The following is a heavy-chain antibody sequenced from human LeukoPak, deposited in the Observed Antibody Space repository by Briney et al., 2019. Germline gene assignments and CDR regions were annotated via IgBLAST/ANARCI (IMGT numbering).Heavy chain of an antibody. Sequence: GGSLRLSCAASGFTFSSYAMSWVRQAPGKGLEWVSAISGSGGSTYYADSVKGRFTISRDNSKNTLYLQMNSLRSEDTAVYYCARGLRYCSGGSCSYYFDYWGQGTLVTVSS. V-gene: IGHV3-23*01. CDR1: GFTFSSYA. J-gene: IGHJ4*02. D-gene: IGHD2-15*01. CDR2: ISGSGGST. CDR3: ARGLRYCSGGSCSYYFDY.